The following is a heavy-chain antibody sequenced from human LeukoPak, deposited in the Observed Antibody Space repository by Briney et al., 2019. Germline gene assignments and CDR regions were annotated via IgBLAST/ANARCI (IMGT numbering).Heavy chain of an antibody. CDR2: LYSGGTT. V-gene: IGHV3-53*04. D-gene: IGHD3-22*01. CDR3: TRGFYYDSSGYYGLDY. Sequence: SGGSLRLSCAASGFTVSSNYMTWVRQAPGKGLEWVSVLYSGGTTYYADSVKGRFTIPRHNSNNTLYLQMNSLRAEDTAVYYCTRGFYYDSSGYYGLDYWGQGTLVTVSS. J-gene: IGHJ4*02. CDR1: GFTVSSNY.